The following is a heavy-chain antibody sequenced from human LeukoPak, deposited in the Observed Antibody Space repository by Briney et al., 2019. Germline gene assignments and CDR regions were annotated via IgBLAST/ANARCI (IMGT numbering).Heavy chain of an antibody. J-gene: IGHJ3*02. CDR2: TYYRSKWYN. CDR3: ARDWRASTRDGEAFDI. D-gene: IGHD5-24*01. Sequence: SQTLSLTCAISGDSVSSNSAAWNWIRQSPSRGLEWLGRTYYRSKWYNDYAVSVKSRITITPDTSKNQFSLQLNSVTPEDTAVYYCARDWRASTRDGEAFDIWGQGTMVTVSS. V-gene: IGHV6-1*01. CDR1: GDSVSSNSAA.